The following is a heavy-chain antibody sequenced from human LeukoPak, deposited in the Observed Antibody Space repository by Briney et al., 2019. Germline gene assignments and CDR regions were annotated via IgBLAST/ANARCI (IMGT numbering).Heavy chain of an antibody. D-gene: IGHD4/OR15-4a*01. J-gene: IGHJ4*02. CDR2: ISGSGGST. CDR3: AKDVTGADPYDY. CDR1: GFTVSSNY. Sequence: GGSLRLSCAASGFTVSSNYMSWVRQAPGKGLEWVSAISGSGGSTYYADSVKGRFTISRDNSKNTLYLQMNSLRAEDTAVYYCAKDVTGADPYDYWGQGTLVTVSS. V-gene: IGHV3-23*01.